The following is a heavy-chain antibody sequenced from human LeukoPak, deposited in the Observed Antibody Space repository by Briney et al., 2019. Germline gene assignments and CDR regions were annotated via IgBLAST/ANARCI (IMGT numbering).Heavy chain of an antibody. CDR2: IYHSGST. J-gene: IGHJ4*02. CDR3: ARLYGPTDY. Sequence: SETLSLTCAVYGGSFSGYYWSWIRQPPGKGLEWIGSIYHSGSTYYNPSLKSRVTISVDTSKNQFSLKLSSVTAADTAVYYCARLYGPTDYWGQGTLVTVSS. CDR1: GGSFSGYY. V-gene: IGHV4-34*01. D-gene: IGHD2/OR15-2a*01.